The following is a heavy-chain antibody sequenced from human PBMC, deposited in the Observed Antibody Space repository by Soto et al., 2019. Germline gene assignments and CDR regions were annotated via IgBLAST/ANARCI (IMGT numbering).Heavy chain of an antibody. CDR3: AKDRRPYGDYYFDY. D-gene: IGHD4-17*01. J-gene: IGHJ4*02. CDR2: ISYDASNK. V-gene: IGHV3-30*18. CDR1: GFTFSTYG. Sequence: QVQLVESGGGVVQPGRSLRLSCAASGFTFSTYGMHWFRQAPGKGLEWMALISYDASNKYYADSVKGRFTISRDDSKNTLYLQMNSLRAEDTAVYFCAKDRRPYGDYYFDYWGQGTLVTVSS.